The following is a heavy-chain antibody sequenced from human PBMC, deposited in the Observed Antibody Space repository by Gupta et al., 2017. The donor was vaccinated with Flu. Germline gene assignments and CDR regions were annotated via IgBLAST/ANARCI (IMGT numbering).Heavy chain of an antibody. J-gene: IGHJ3*02. CDR1: GYSISSGYF. V-gene: IGHV4-38-2*02. CDR2: IYYSGIP. CDR3: ARDLEVGIVLQAFDI. D-gene: IGHD3-16*02. Sequence: QVQLQESGPGLVKPSETLSLTCSVSGYSISSGYFWGWIRQTPGKGLEWIGSIYYSGIPQYNPSLKSRVTISVDTSENQFSLTLNSVTAADTATYYCARDLEVGIVLQAFDIWGQGTMVTVSS.